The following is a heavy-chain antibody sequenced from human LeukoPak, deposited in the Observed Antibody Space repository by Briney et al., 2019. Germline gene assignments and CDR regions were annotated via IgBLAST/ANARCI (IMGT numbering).Heavy chain of an antibody. V-gene: IGHV3-33*01. D-gene: IGHD4-11*01. J-gene: IGHJ4*02. CDR1: GFTFSNYG. CDR3: ASPKHILTTTVIRFDY. CDR2: IWHDGSNK. Sequence: GGSLRLSCATSGFTFSNYGMHWVCQAPGKGLEWVAIIWHDGSNKYYADSVKGRFTISRDNSKNSLYLQMNSLRAEDTAVYYCASPKHILTTTVIRFDYWGQGTLVTVSS.